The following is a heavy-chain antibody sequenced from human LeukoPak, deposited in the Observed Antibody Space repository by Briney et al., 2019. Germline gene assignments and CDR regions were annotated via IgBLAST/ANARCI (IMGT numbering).Heavy chain of an antibody. J-gene: IGHJ4*02. V-gene: IGHV3-30*04. Sequence: GGSLRLSCAASGFTFSSYAMHWVRQAPGKGLEWVAVISYDGSNKYYADSVKGRFTISRDNSKNTLYLQMNSLRAEDTAVYYCARVGPSGSYGFDYWGQGTLVTVSS. CDR2: ISYDGSNK. CDR1: GFTFSSYA. D-gene: IGHD1-26*01. CDR3: ARVGPSGSYGFDY.